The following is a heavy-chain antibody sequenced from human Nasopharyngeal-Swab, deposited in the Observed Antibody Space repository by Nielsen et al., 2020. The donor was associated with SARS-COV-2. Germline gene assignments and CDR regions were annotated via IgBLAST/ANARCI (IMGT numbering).Heavy chain of an antibody. CDR1: GFTFSSYW. Sequence: GGSLRLSCAASGFTFSSYWMSWVRQAPGTGLEWVANIKQDGSEKYYVDSVKGRFTISRDNAKNSLYLQMNSLRAEDTAVYYCARDLEAAAAGTGYYYGMDVWGQGTTVTVSS. V-gene: IGHV3-7*01. J-gene: IGHJ6*02. CDR2: IKQDGSEK. CDR3: ARDLEAAAAGTGYYYGMDV. D-gene: IGHD6-13*01.